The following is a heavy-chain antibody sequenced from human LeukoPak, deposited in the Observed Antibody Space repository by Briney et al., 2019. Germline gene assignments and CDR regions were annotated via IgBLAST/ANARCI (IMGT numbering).Heavy chain of an antibody. CDR2: IKPDGSEK. Sequence: GGSLSLSCAASGFTFSHHWMSCVRQAPGKGLEGGANIKPDGSEKYYVDSVKGRFTNSRDNAKSSLYLQMNSLRAEDTALYYCATHRGYSYGTAEDFDYWGQGTLVTVSS. D-gene: IGHD5-18*01. J-gene: IGHJ4*02. V-gene: IGHV3-7*01. CDR3: ATHRGYSYGTAEDFDY. CDR1: GFTFSHHW.